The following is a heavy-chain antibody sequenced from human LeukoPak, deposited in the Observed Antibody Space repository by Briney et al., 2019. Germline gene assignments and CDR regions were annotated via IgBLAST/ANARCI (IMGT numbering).Heavy chain of an antibody. CDR2: IYYSGST. Sequence: NTSQTLSLTCTVSGGSISSGGYYWSWIRQHPGKGLEWIGFIYYSGSTYYNPSPKSRITISVDTSKNQFSLKLSSVTAADTAVYYCAIGGGGYSYALDCWGQGTLVTVSS. CDR3: AIGGGGYSYALDC. CDR1: GGSISSGGYY. D-gene: IGHD5-18*01. V-gene: IGHV4-31*03. J-gene: IGHJ4*02.